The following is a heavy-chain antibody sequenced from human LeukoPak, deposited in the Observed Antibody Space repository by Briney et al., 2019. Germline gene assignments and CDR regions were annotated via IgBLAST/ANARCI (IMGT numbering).Heavy chain of an antibody. CDR1: GFTFSSYG. CDR2: IPFDGSNE. J-gene: IGHJ4*02. CDR3: AKDSCTSCYDRDFDY. Sequence: GGSLRLSCAASGFTFSSYGMHWVRQAPGKGLEWVTFIPFDGSNEYYADSVKGRFTISRDNSKNTMYLQMNSLRPEDTAVYYCAKDSCTSCYDRDFDYWGQGTLVTVSS. V-gene: IGHV3-30*02. D-gene: IGHD2-2*01.